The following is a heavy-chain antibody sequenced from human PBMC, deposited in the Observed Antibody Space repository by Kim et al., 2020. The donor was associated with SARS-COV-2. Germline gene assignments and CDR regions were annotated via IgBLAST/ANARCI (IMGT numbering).Heavy chain of an antibody. CDR3: ARLTPFPDSSGYFRLYYFDS. CDR2: MNPKSGNT. J-gene: IGHJ4*02. Sequence: ASVKVSCKASGYTFINYDIFWVRQATGQGLEWMGWMNPKSGNTGFAQKFQGRITMTSNSSINTVYLGLSSLRSEDTAIYYCARLTPFPDSSGYFRLYYFDSWGQGTLVTVSS. V-gene: IGHV1-8*01. CDR1: GYTFINYD. D-gene: IGHD3-3*01.